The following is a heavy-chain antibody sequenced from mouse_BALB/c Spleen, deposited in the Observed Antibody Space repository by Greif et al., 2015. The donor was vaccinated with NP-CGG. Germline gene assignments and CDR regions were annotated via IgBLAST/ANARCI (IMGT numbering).Heavy chain of an antibody. CDR1: GYTFTSYW. Sequence: LQQSGSELVRPGASVKLSCKASGYTFTSYWMHWVKQRPGQGLEWIGNIYPGSGSTNYDEKFKSKATLTVDTSSSTAYMQRSSLTSEDSAVYYCTRQTTRYWYFDVWGAGTTVTVSS. D-gene: IGHD2-12*01. J-gene: IGHJ1*01. CDR2: IYPGSGST. CDR3: TRQTTRYWYFDV. V-gene: IGHV1S22*01.